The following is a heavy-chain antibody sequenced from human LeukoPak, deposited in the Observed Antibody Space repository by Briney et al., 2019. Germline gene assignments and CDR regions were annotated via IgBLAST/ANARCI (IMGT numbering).Heavy chain of an antibody. J-gene: IGHJ4*02. Sequence: ASVKVSCKASGYTFTSYYLHWVRQAPGQGLEWMGIINPRGGTTSFAQKFQGRVAMTRDTSTSTVYMDLSSLRSDDTAVYYCARGIATAGYAYWGQGTLVTVSS. CDR3: ARGIATAGYAY. D-gene: IGHD6-13*01. CDR1: GYTFTSYY. CDR2: INPRGGTT. V-gene: IGHV1-46*01.